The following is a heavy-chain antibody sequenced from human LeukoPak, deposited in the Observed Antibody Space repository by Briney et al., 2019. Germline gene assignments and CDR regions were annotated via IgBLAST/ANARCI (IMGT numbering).Heavy chain of an antibody. Sequence: PGGSLRLSCAASGFTFNTAWMSWVRQAPGKGLEWVGRIKSKAAGGTTDYTAPVRGRFTISRDDSKNTVYLQMNSLKTEGTAVYYCTAERGYSFYYWGQGTLVTVSS. J-gene: IGHJ4*02. CDR3: TAERGYSFYY. V-gene: IGHV3-15*01. D-gene: IGHD3-3*01. CDR1: GFTFNTAW. CDR2: IKSKAAGGTT.